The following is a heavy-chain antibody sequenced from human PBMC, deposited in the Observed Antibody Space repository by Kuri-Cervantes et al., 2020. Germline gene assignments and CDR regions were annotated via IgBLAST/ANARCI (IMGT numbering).Heavy chain of an antibody. D-gene: IGHD3-22*01. CDR2: ISYDGSNK. CDR3: ARDRSTMILSPADP. J-gene: IGHJ5*02. Sequence: GESLKISCAASGFVFSNYGMHWVRQAAGKGLEWVAVISYDGSNKYYADSVKGRFTISRDNSKNTLYLQMNSLRAEDTAVYYCARDRSTMILSPADPWGQGTLVTVSS. CDR1: GFVFSNYG. V-gene: IGHV3-30*12.